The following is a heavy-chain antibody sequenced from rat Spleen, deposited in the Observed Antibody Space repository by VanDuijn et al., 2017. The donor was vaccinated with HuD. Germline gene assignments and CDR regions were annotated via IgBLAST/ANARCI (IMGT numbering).Heavy chain of an antibody. CDR3: ARSEGTHYYLPFAD. J-gene: IGHJ3*01. CDR2: INSAGST. D-gene: IGHD1-12*02. V-gene: IGHV3-3*01. CDR1: GHAITRSYR. Sequence: EVQLQESGPSLVQPSQSLSLTCSVTGHAITRSYRWNWIRKFPANKVEWMGYINSAGSTNYNPSLSSRISISRDTSKNQFFLQVKSVTPEDTATYYCARSEGTHYYLPFADWGQGTLVIVSS.